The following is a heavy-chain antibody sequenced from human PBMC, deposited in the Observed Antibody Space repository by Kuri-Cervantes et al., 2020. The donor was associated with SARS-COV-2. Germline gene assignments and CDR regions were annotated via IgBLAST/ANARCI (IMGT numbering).Heavy chain of an antibody. V-gene: IGHV3-21*01. Sequence: GGSLRLSCAASGFTFSSYSMNWVRQPPGKVLEWVSSISSSSSYIYYADSVKGRFTISRDNAKNSLYLQMNSLRDEDTAVYYCARVIWFGDPPDYWGQGTLVTVSS. CDR2: ISSSSSYI. J-gene: IGHJ4*02. CDR3: ARVIWFGDPPDY. D-gene: IGHD3-10*01. CDR1: GFTFSSYS.